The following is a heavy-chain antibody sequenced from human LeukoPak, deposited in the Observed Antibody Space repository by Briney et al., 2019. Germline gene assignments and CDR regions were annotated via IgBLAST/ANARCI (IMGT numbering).Heavy chain of an antibody. D-gene: IGHD2-2*01. CDR3: ARGRSSYQLLSYYYYGMDV. V-gene: IGHV4-34*01. CDR1: GGSFSGYY. CDR2: INHSGST. J-gene: IGHJ6*04. Sequence: SETLSLTCAVYGGSFSGYYWSWIRQPPGKGLEWIGEINHSGSTNYNPSLKSRVTISVDTSKNQFSLKLSSVTAADTAVYYCARGRSSYQLLSYYYYGMDVRGKGTTVTVSS.